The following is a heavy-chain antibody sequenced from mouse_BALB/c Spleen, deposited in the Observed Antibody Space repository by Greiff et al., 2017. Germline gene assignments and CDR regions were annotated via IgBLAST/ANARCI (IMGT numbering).Heavy chain of an antibody. Sequence: VQLQQSGPGLVQPSQSLSITCTVSGFSLTSYGVHWVRQSPGKGLEWLGVIWSGGSTDYNAAFISRLSISKDNSKSQVFFKMNSLQANDTAIYYCARKAGDYYGSSYWYFDVWGAGTTVTVSS. J-gene: IGHJ1*01. CDR3: ARKAGDYYGSSYWYFDV. CDR2: IWSGGST. CDR1: GFSLTSYG. D-gene: IGHD1-1*01. V-gene: IGHV2-2*02.